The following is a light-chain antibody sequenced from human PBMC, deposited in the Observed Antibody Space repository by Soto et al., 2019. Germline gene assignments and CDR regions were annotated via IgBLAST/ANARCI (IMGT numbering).Light chain of an antibody. V-gene: IGKV1-8*01. J-gene: IGKJ3*01. CDR3: QQYYSYLLHP. CDR1: QGISSY. CDR2: AAS. Sequence: AIRMTQSPSSLSASTGDRVTITCRASQGISSYLAWYQQKPGKAPKLLIYAASTLQSGVPSRFSGSGSGTDFTLTISCLQSEDFATYYCQQYYSYLLHPFCPGPNSDIK.